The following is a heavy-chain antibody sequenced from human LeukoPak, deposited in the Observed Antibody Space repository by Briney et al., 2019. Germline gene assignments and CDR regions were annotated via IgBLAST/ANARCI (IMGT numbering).Heavy chain of an antibody. Sequence: EASVKVSCKVSGYTLTELSMHWVRQAPGKGLEWMGGFDPEDGETIYAQKFQGRVTMTEDTSTDTAYMELSSLRSEDTAVYYCATDLTTVSSGWDWGQGTLVTVSS. V-gene: IGHV1-24*01. CDR2: FDPEDGET. D-gene: IGHD6-19*01. CDR1: GYTLTELS. CDR3: ATDLTTVSSGWD. J-gene: IGHJ4*02.